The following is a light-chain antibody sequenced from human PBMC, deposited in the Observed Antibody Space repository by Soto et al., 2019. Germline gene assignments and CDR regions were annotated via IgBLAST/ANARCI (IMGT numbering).Light chain of an antibody. Sequence: QSVLTQPPSVSAAPGQKVTISCSGSSSNIGNNYVSWYQQLPGTAPKLLIYDNNRRPSGIPDRFSGSKSGTSATLGITGLQAGEGAVYTWGTGESSLGAGVLGGGTRLPV. CDR2: DNN. V-gene: IGLV1-51*01. CDR1: SSNIGNNY. CDR3: GTGESSLGAGV. J-gene: IGLJ2*01.